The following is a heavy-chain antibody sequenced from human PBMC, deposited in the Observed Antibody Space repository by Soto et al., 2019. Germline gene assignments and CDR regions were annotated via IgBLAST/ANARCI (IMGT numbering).Heavy chain of an antibody. CDR3: ASMGANYYYYYGMDV. Sequence: SETLSLTCTVSVGSISSSSYYWGWIRQPPGKGLEWIGSIYYSGSTYYNPSLKSRVTISVDTSKNQFSLKLSSVTAADTAVYYCASMGANYYYYYGMDVWGQGTTVTVSS. CDR2: IYYSGST. D-gene: IGHD1-26*01. J-gene: IGHJ6*02. V-gene: IGHV4-39*01. CDR1: VGSISSSSYY.